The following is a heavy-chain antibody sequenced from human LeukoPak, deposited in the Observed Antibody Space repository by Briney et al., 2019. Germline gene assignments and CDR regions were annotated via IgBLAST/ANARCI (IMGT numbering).Heavy chain of an antibody. CDR3: ARWSAAVPKMFDP. Sequence: PSETLSLTCTVSGGSISSYYWSWVRQPAGKGLEWIGRIYTSGNTNYNPSLKGRVTMSVDTSKNQFFLKLNSVTAADTAMYYCARWSAAVPKMFDPWGQGTLVTVSS. V-gene: IGHV4-4*07. D-gene: IGHD6-13*01. CDR1: GGSISSYY. J-gene: IGHJ5*02. CDR2: IYTSGNT.